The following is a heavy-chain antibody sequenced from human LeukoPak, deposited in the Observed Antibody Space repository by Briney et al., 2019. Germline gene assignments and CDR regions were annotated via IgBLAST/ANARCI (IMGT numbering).Heavy chain of an antibody. CDR1: GFTFSSYS. Sequence: GGSLRLSCAASGFTFSSYSMNWVRQAPGKGLELVSSISSSSSYIYYADSVKGRFTIPRDNAKNSLYLQMNSLRGEDTAVYYCARVIGSCSGGSCYYYYYGMDVWGQGTTVTVSS. D-gene: IGHD2-15*01. CDR2: ISSSSSYI. CDR3: ARVIGSCSGGSCYYYYYGMDV. V-gene: IGHV3-21*01. J-gene: IGHJ6*02.